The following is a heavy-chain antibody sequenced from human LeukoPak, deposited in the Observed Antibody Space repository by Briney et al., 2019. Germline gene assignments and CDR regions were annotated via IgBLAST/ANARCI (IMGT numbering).Heavy chain of an antibody. Sequence: GSLRLSCAASGFTFSSYSMNWVRQAPGKGLEWVSSISSSSSYIYYADSVKGRFTISRDNAKNSLYLQMNSLRAEDTAVYYCARASNGYLFHYWGQGTLVTVSS. CDR2: ISSSSSYI. V-gene: IGHV3-21*01. CDR1: GFTFSSYS. J-gene: IGHJ4*02. CDR3: ARASNGYLFHY. D-gene: IGHD5-18*01.